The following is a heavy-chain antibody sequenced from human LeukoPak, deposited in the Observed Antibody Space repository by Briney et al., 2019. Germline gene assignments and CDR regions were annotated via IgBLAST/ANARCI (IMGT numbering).Heavy chain of an antibody. J-gene: IGHJ5*02. CDR2: ISSGSSTI. CDR1: GFTFSSYS. D-gene: IGHD3-3*01. Sequence: PGGSLRLSCAASGFTFSSYSMNWVRQAPGKGLEWVSYISSGSSTIYYADSVKGRFTISRDNAKNSLYLQMNSLRAEDTAVYYCARDRDDFWSGYSNSNWFDPWGQGTLVTVSS. CDR3: ARDRDDFWSGYSNSNWFDP. V-gene: IGHV3-48*01.